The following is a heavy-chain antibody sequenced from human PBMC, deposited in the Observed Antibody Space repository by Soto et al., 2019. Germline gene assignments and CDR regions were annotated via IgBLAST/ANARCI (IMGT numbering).Heavy chain of an antibody. D-gene: IGHD1-20*01. CDR2: IDPSDSYT. J-gene: IGHJ6*02. CDR1: GYSFTSYW. Sequence: PGESLKISCKGSGYSFTSYWISWVRQMPGKGLEWMGRIDPSDSYTNYSPSFQGHVTISADKSISTAYLQWSSLKASDTAMYYCAGRPAINGTYYYYYGMDVWGQGTTVTVSS. V-gene: IGHV5-10-1*01. CDR3: AGRPAINGTYYYYYGMDV.